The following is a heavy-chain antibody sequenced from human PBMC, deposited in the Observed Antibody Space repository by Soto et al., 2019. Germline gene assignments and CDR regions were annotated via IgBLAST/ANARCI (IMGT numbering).Heavy chain of an antibody. CDR1: GFTISTYA. V-gene: IGHV3-23*01. Sequence: GGSLRLSCAASGFTISTYAMTWVRQAPGKGLECVPGVTGSGGQVHYADSVKGRFTISKDNSKNTLYLQMSSLRDEDTALYYCAKDAVYNDGLWLMDSWGQGTLVTVSS. D-gene: IGHD2-21*01. J-gene: IGHJ5*02. CDR2: VTGSGGQV. CDR3: AKDAVYNDGLWLMDS.